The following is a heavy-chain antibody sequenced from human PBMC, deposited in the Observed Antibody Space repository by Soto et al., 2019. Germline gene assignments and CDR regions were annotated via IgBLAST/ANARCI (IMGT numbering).Heavy chain of an antibody. D-gene: IGHD3-22*01. J-gene: IGHJ6*02. V-gene: IGHV1-69*06. CDR2: IIPIGGTA. Sequence: SVKVSCKLSGGTFSSYAISWVRQAPGQGLEWMGGIIPIGGTANYAQKFQGRVTITADKSTSTAYMELSSLRSEDTAVYYSARGDSSGYYSLYYYYGMDFWGQGTTVTVSS. CDR3: ARGDSSGYYSLYYYYGMDF. CDR1: GGTFSSYA.